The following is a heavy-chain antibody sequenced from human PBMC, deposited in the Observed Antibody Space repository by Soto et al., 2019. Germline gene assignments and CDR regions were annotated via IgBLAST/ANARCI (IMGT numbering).Heavy chain of an antibody. CDR1: GFTFSSYA. D-gene: IGHD3-10*01. Sequence: GGSLRLSCAASGFTFSSYAMSWVRQAPGKGLEWVSAISGSGGSTYYADSVKGRFYISRDNSKNTLYLQMNSLRAEDTAVYYCAKDRLWPGAFDYWGQGTLVTVSS. V-gene: IGHV3-23*01. CDR3: AKDRLWPGAFDY. J-gene: IGHJ4*02. CDR2: ISGSGGST.